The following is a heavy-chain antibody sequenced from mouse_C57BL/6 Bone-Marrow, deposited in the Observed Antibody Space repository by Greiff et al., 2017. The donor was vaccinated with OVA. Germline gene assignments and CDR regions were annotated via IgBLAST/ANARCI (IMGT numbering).Heavy chain of an antibody. Sequence: QVQLQQPGAELVKPGASVKLSCKASGYTFTSYWMHWVKQRPGQGLEWIGMIHPNSGSTNYNEKFKSKATLTVDKSSSTAYMQLSSLTSEDSAVYYCARLGTTVVPDYWGQGTTLTVSS. J-gene: IGHJ2*01. CDR1: GYTFTSYW. CDR2: IHPNSGST. V-gene: IGHV1-64*01. D-gene: IGHD1-1*01. CDR3: ARLGTTVVPDY.